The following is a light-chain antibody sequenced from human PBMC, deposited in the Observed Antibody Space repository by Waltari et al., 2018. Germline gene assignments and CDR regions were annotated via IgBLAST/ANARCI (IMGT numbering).Light chain of an antibody. CDR1: SSDVGGYNY. Sequence: QSALTQPASVSGSPGQSITISCTGTSSDVGGYNYVSWYQQHPGKAPKLRIYEVSNRPSGVSHRFSGSKSGNTASLTISGLQAEDEADYYCSSYTSSSTLGFGGGTKLTVL. CDR2: EVS. CDR3: SSYTSSSTLG. V-gene: IGLV2-14*01. J-gene: IGLJ3*02.